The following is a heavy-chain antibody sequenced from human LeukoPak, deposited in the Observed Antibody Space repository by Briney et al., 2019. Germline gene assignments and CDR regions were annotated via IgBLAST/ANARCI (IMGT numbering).Heavy chain of an antibody. CDR2: ISGSGGST. D-gene: IGHD3-22*01. V-gene: IGHV3-23*01. CDR1: GFTFSSYG. Sequence: GGTLRLSCAASGFTFSSYGMSWVRQAPGKGLEWVSAISGSGGSTYYADSVKGRFTISRDNSKNTLYLQMNSLRAEDTAVYYCVKGDYITMIVVSPFDPWGQGTLVTVSS. CDR3: VKGDYITMIVVSPFDP. J-gene: IGHJ5*02.